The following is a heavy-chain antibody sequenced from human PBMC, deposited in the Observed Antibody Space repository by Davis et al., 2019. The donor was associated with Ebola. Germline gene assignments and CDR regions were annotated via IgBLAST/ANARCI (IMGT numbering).Heavy chain of an antibody. CDR2: IYYTGST. D-gene: IGHD2-2*01. CDR1: GGSISSGGYY. J-gene: IGHJ5*02. CDR3: ARGIGVAVPIPIRWFDP. Sequence: PSETLSLTCTVSGGSISSGGYYWSWIRQHPEKGLEWIGYIYYTGSTYFNPSLRSRVSLSVDTSKSQFSLRLSSVTDADTAVYYCARGIGVAVPIPIRWFDPWGQGTLVIVSS. V-gene: IGHV4-31*03.